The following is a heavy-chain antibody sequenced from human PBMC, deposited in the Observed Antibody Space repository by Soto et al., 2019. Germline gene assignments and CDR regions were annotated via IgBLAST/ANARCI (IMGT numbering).Heavy chain of an antibody. V-gene: IGHV1-3*01. D-gene: IGHD1-26*01. CDR3: GRDLSGIGYYLDLFDP. CDR2: INAGNGNT. Sequence: ASVKVSCKASGYTFNSHAIHWVRQAPGQRPEWLGWINAGNGNTYYSEKFEGRVTFTRDTAATTVNMELTSLTSEDTAIYYCGRDLSGIGYYLDLFDPWGQGTLVIVSS. J-gene: IGHJ5*02. CDR1: GYTFNSHA.